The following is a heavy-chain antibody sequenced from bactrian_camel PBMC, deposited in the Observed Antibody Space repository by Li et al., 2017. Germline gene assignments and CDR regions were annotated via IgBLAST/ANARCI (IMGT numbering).Heavy chain of an antibody. J-gene: IGHJ4*01. CDR3: AVDRCGVATGWLDPRRYNY. D-gene: IGHD4*01. Sequence: VQLVESGGGSVQAGGSLRLSCSASGYTNSNNYISWFRQAPGKERTGVARICSGGGSPMYADSVKGRFAVSQDSAGNTVTVYLQMNDLKPEDTGIYYCAVDRCGVATGWLDPRRYNYWGQGTQVTVS. CDR2: ICSGGGSP. CDR1: GYTNSNNY. V-gene: IGHV3S40*01.